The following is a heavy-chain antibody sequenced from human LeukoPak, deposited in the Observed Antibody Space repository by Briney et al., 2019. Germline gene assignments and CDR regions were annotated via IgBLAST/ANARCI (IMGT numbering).Heavy chain of an antibody. J-gene: IGHJ5*02. CDR3: AKLPREYCSSTSCPNWFDP. D-gene: IGHD2-2*01. Sequence: GGSLRLSCAASGFTVSSNYMNWVRQAPGKGPEWVSAISGSGGSTYYADSVKGRFTISRDNSKNTLYLQMNSLRAEDTAVYYCAKLPREYCSSTSCPNWFDPWGQGTLVTVSS. V-gene: IGHV3-23*01. CDR1: GFTVSSNY. CDR2: ISGSGGST.